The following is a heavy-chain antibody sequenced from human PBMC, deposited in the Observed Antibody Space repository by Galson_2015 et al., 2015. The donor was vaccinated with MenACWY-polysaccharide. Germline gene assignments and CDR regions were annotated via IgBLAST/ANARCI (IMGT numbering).Heavy chain of an antibody. Sequence: CAISGDSVSSNSAAWNWIRQSPSRGLEWLGRTYCRSKWYTDYAPSVQGRITINPDTSKNQLSLQLNSVTPEDTAVYYCVRVSSSRYSSSGYPSFGYYGMDVWGQGTTVTVSS. D-gene: IGHD6-13*01. CDR1: GDSVSSNSAA. CDR3: VRVSSSRYSSSGYPSFGYYGMDV. J-gene: IGHJ6*02. CDR2: TYCRSKWYT. V-gene: IGHV6-1*01.